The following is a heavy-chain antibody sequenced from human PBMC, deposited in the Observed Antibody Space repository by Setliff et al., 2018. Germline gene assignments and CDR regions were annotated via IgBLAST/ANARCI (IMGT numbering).Heavy chain of an antibody. D-gene: IGHD3-16*01. V-gene: IGHV1-18*01. CDR1: GYTFTSYG. J-gene: IGHJ3*01. Sequence: GASVKVSCKASGYTFTSYGISWVRQAPGQGLEWMGWITIYNGNTNYAQKFQDRVSMTTDASTGTAYMELNSLKTEDTAVYYCTTDPSPTIGGVIGAAFDFWGQGTMVTVSS. CDR2: ITIYNGNT. CDR3: TTDPSPTIGGVIGAAFDF.